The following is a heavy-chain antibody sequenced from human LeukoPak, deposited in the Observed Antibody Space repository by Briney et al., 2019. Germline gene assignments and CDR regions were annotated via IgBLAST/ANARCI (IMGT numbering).Heavy chain of an antibody. Sequence: GASVKVSCKASGGTFSSYAISWVRQAPGQGLEWMGGIIPIFGTANYAQKFQGRVTITTDESTCTAYMELSSLRSEDTAVYYCARGEMATMAYWGQGTLVTVSS. J-gene: IGHJ4*02. CDR1: GGTFSSYA. D-gene: IGHD5-24*01. CDR3: ARGEMATMAY. CDR2: IIPIFGTA. V-gene: IGHV1-69*05.